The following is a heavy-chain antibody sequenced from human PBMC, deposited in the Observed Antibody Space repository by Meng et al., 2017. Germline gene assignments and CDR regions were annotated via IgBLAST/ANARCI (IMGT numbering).Heavy chain of an antibody. Sequence: RQESGPGLVKPSEPLSLACTVSGGSTSSSSYYWGRIRQPSGKGLEWIGSIYYSGSTYYNPSLKSRVTISVDTSKNQFSLKLSSVTAADTAVYYCASLRIAVAGINWFDPWGQGTLVTVSS. CDR2: IYYSGST. CDR1: GGSTSSSSYY. J-gene: IGHJ5*02. V-gene: IGHV4-39*07. CDR3: ASLRIAVAGINWFDP. D-gene: IGHD6-19*01.